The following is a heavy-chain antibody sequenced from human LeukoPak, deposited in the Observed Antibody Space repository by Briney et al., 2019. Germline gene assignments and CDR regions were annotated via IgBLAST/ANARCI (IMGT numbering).Heavy chain of an antibody. J-gene: IGHJ4*02. CDR1: GYTFTNYA. V-gene: IGHV7-4-1*02. CDR2: INVYTGNP. Sequence: ASVKVSCKASGYTFTNYAMNWVRQAPGQGLEWMGWINVYTGNPTYAQGFTGRFVFSLDTSVSTAYLQISSLKAKDTAVYYCATGGGYRFAYWGQGTLVTVSS. CDR3: ATGGGYRFAY. D-gene: IGHD6-25*01.